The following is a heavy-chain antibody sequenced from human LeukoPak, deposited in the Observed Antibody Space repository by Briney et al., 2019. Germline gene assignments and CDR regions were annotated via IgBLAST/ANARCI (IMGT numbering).Heavy chain of an antibody. Sequence: ASVKVSCTASGGTFSSYAISWVRQAPGQGLEWMGGIIPIFGTANYAQKFQGRVTITADESTSTAYMELSSLRSEDTAVYYCARLGDYGGNPSWGQGTLVTVSS. J-gene: IGHJ4*02. D-gene: IGHD4-23*01. V-gene: IGHV1-69*01. CDR1: GGTFSSYA. CDR2: IIPIFGTA. CDR3: ARLGDYGGNPS.